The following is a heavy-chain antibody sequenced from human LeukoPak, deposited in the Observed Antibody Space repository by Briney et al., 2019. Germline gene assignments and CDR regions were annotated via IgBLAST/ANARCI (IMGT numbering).Heavy chain of an antibody. CDR2: INSDGSST. Sequence: GGSLRLSCAASGFTFRSYWIHWVRHAPGKGLVWVSRINSDGSSTTYADSVKGRFTISRDNAKNTLYLQMNSLRAEDTAVYYCARGVNGDSRFDPWGQGTLVTVSS. J-gene: IGHJ5*02. CDR3: ARGVNGDSRFDP. CDR1: GFTFRSYW. D-gene: IGHD4-17*01. V-gene: IGHV3-74*01.